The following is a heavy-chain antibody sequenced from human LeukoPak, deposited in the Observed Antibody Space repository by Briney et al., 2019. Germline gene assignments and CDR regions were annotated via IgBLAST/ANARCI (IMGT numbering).Heavy chain of an antibody. Sequence: ASVKVSCKASGGTFSSYAISWVRQAPGQGLEWMGRIIPILGIANYAQKFQGRVTITAGKSTSTAYMELSSLRSEDTAVYYCARDYEQTNYYGMDVWGQGTTVTVSS. CDR3: ARDYEQTNYYGMDV. CDR2: IIPILGIA. D-gene: IGHD5-12*01. CDR1: GGTFSSYA. V-gene: IGHV1-69*04. J-gene: IGHJ6*02.